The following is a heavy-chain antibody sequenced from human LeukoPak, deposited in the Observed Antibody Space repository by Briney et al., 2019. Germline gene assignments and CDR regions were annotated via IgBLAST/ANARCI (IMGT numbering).Heavy chain of an antibody. Sequence: ASVKVSCKASGYTFTSYYMHWVRQAPGQGLEWMGIINPSGGSTSYAQKFQGRVTMTTDTSTSTAYMELRSLRSDDTAVCYCASSKCSSTSCYYGHEFDPWGQGTLVTVSS. CDR2: INPSGGST. D-gene: IGHD2-2*01. CDR1: GYTFTSYY. V-gene: IGHV1-46*01. J-gene: IGHJ5*02. CDR3: ASSKCSSTSCYYGHEFDP.